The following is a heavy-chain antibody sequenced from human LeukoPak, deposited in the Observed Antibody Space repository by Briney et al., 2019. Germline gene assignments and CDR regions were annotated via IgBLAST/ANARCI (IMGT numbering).Heavy chain of an antibody. D-gene: IGHD2-15*01. V-gene: IGHV4-39*07. CDR2: IYYSGST. CDR3: ARGWVDCSGGSCYSVNWFDP. CDR1: GGSISSSSYY. J-gene: IGHJ5*02. Sequence: SETLSLTCTVSGGSISSSSYYWGWIRQPPGKGLEWIGSIYYSGSTYYNPSLKSRVTISVDTSKNQFSLKLSSVTAADTAVYYCARGWVDCSGGSCYSVNWFDPWGQGTLVTVSS.